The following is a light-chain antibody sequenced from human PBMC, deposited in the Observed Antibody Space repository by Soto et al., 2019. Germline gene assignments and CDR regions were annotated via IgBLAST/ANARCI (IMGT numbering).Light chain of an antibody. Sequence: EIVMTQSPATLSVSPGERATLSCRASQSVSSNLAWYQQKPGQAPRLLIYGASTRATGIPARFSGSGSGTEFTLTIGSLQSEDFAVYYCQQYNNWLWTFGQGTKVDIK. V-gene: IGKV3-15*01. J-gene: IGKJ1*01. CDR3: QQYNNWLWT. CDR1: QSVSSN. CDR2: GAS.